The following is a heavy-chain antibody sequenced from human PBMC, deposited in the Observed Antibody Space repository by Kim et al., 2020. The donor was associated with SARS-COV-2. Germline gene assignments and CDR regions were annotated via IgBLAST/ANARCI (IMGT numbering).Heavy chain of an antibody. V-gene: IGHV1-8*01. Sequence: ASVKVSCKASGYTFTSYDINWVRQATGQGLEWMGWMNPNSGNTGYAQKFQGRVTMTRNTSISTAYMELSSLRSEDTAVYYCARGRLKNIVVVIAPRPSYYYMDVWGRGNTVTVSS. CDR2: MNPNSGNT. CDR3: ARGRLKNIVVVIAPRPSYYYMDV. D-gene: IGHD2-21*01. J-gene: IGHJ6*03. CDR1: GYTFTSYD.